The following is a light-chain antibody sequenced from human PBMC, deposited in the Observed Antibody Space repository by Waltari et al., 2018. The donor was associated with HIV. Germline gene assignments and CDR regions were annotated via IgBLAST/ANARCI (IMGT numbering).Light chain of an antibody. J-gene: IGLJ3*02. CDR3: QSYDSSLSGSWV. CDR2: GNT. Sequence: QSVLTQPPSVSGAPGQRVSISCTGSTSNIGAGYDVQWYHRVPGTAPKLPIFGNTNRPSGVPDRISGSKSGTSASLAISGLRAEDEAYYYCQSYDSSLSGSWVFGGGTKLTVL. V-gene: IGLV1-40*01. CDR1: TSNIGAGYD.